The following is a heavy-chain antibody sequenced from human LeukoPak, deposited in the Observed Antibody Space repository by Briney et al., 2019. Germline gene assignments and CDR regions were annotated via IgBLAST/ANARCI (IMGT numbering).Heavy chain of an antibody. CDR1: GFTFSSYA. V-gene: IGHV3-23*01. D-gene: IGHD6-13*01. CDR2: ISGSGGST. Sequence: GGSLRLSCAASGFTFSSYAMSWVRQAPGKGLEWVSGISGSGGSTHYADSLKGRLTISRDNSKNTLYLQVNSLRAEDTAVYYCARSLIRLAAGGTGYYFDYWGQGTLVTVSS. J-gene: IGHJ4*02. CDR3: ARSLIRLAAGGTGYYFDY.